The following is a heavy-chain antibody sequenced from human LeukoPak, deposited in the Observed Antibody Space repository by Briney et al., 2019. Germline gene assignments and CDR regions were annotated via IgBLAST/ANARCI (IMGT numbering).Heavy chain of an antibody. V-gene: IGHV3-74*01. J-gene: IGHJ4*02. CDR3: ARGPNSNWSGLDF. D-gene: IGHD6-6*01. Sequence: GGSLRLSCAASGFTFSAYWMHWVRQAPGKGLVWVSRINSDGSSRTYADSVKGRFTISRDNAKNTLYLQVNNLRAEDTAVYYCARGPNSNWSGLDFWGQGTLLTVSS. CDR1: GFTFSAYW. CDR2: INSDGSSR.